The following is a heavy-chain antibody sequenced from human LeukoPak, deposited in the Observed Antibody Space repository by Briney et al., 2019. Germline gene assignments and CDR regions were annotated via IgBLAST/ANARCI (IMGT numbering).Heavy chain of an antibody. Sequence: SETLSLTCTVSGGSISSYYWTWIRQPAGKELEYIGRIYSSGSTNYNPSLKSRVTISVDTSKKQFSLKMSSVTVSDTAVYYCASDLGGWGFDAWGQGTMVTVSS. CDR2: IYSSGST. J-gene: IGHJ4*02. V-gene: IGHV4-4*07. D-gene: IGHD6-19*01. CDR1: GGSISSYY. CDR3: ASDLGGWGFDA.